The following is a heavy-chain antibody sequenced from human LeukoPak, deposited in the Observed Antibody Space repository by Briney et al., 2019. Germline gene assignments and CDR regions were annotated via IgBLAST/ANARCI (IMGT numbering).Heavy chain of an antibody. CDR2: ISSSGSAT. D-gene: IGHD5-12*01. CDR3: ARARGGYDFDY. J-gene: IGHJ4*02. Sequence: GGSLRLSCAASGFSFSDYYMSWIRQTPGKGLEWVSYISSSGSATFYADSVKGRFIISRDNTKNSLYLQMNSLRAEDTAVYYCARARGGYDFDYWGQGTLVTVSS. V-gene: IGHV3-11*01. CDR1: GFSFSDYY.